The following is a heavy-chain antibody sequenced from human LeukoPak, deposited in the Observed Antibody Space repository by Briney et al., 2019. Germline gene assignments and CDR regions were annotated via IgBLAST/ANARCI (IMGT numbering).Heavy chain of an antibody. D-gene: IGHD2-2*01. CDR1: GGSISSSSYY. CDR2: IYYSGST. V-gene: IGHV4-39*07. J-gene: IGHJ4*02. CDR3: AGEPYCSSTSCYPN. Sequence: SETLSLTCTVSGGSISSSSYYWGWIRQPPGKGLEWIGSIYYSGSTYYNPSLKSRVTISVDTSKNQFSLKLSSVTAADTAVYYCAGEPYCSSTSCYPNWGQGTLVTVSS.